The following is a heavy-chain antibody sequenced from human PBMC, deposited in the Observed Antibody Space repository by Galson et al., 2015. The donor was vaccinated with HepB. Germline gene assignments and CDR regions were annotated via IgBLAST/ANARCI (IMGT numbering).Heavy chain of an antibody. D-gene: IGHD6-19*01. V-gene: IGHV4-34*01. J-gene: IGHJ4*02. Sequence: ETLSLTCAVYGGSFSGYYWSWIRQPPGKGLEWIGEINHSGSTNYNPSLKSRVTISVDTSKNQFSLKLSSVTAADTAVYYCARRRRDIAVALDGYVYWGQGTLVTVSS. CDR3: ARRRRDIAVALDGYVY. CDR2: INHSGST. CDR1: GGSFSGYY.